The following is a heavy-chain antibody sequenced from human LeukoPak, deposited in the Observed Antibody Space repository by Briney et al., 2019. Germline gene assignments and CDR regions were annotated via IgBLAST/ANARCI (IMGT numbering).Heavy chain of an antibody. D-gene: IGHD2-21*01. V-gene: IGHV4-59*08. Sequence: SETLSLTCTVSGGSISSYYWSWIRQPPGKGLGWIGYIYYSGSTNYNPSLKSRVTISVDASKNQFSLKLSSVTAADAAVYYCARRTYCGGDCYDYWGQGTLVTVSS. CDR3: ARRTYCGGDCYDY. CDR2: IYYSGST. J-gene: IGHJ4*02. CDR1: GGSISSYY.